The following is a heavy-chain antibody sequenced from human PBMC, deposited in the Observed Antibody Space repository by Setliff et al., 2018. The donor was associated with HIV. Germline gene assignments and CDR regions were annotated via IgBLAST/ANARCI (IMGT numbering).Heavy chain of an antibody. CDR3: SNWNTTIDEDA. D-gene: IGHD5-18*01. CDR2: INHSGST. CDR1: GFSFRNSFYN. J-gene: IGHJ5*02. Sequence: PSETLSLTCNVSGFSFRNSFYNWGWIRQPPGKGLEWIGEINHSGSTNYNPSLKSRVTISVDTSKNQFSLKLSSVTAADTALYYCSNWNTTIDEDAWGQGTLVTVSS. V-gene: IGHV4-39*01.